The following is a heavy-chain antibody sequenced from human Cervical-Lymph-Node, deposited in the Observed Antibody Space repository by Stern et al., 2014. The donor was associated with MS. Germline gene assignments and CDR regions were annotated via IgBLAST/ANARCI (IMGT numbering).Heavy chain of an antibody. CDR3: ARDGLSGNYCGY. J-gene: IGHJ4*02. D-gene: IGHD1-26*01. CDR2: LIPIFGTA. V-gene: IGHV1-69*01. CDR1: GGTFSSNA. Sequence: QVQLGQSGAEVKKPGSSVKVSCKASGGTFSSNAISWVRQAPGQGLEWLGGLIPIFGTANYAQKFQGRVPLTADESTRPAYMQLSSLRSEDTAVYYCARDGLSGNYCGYGGQGTLVTVSS.